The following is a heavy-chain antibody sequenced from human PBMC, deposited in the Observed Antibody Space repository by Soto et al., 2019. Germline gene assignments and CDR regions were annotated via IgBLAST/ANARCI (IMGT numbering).Heavy chain of an antibody. CDR3: ARGGSGSYSY. CDR1: GGSISRGVYS. V-gene: IGHV4-30-2*01. D-gene: IGHD1-26*01. Sequence: SETRSLTCAVSGGSISRGVYSWIWIRQPPGKGLEWIGYIYHSGSTYYNPSLKSRVTISVDRSKNQFSLKLSSVTAADTAVYYCARGGSGSYSYWGQGTLVTVSS. J-gene: IGHJ4*02. CDR2: IYHSGST.